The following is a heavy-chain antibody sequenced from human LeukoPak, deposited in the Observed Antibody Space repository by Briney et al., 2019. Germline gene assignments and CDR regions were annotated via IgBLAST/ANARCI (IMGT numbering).Heavy chain of an antibody. V-gene: IGHV3-21*01. J-gene: IGHJ4*02. D-gene: IGHD1-26*01. CDR1: GFTFSDYG. CDR3: ARDLVGASSY. CDR2: ISSSSSYI. Sequence: GGSLRLSCAASGFTFSDYGMHWVRQAPGKGLEWVSSISSSSSYIYYADSVKGRFTIPRDNAKNSLYLQMNSLRAEDTAVYYCARDLVGASSYWGQGTLVTVSS.